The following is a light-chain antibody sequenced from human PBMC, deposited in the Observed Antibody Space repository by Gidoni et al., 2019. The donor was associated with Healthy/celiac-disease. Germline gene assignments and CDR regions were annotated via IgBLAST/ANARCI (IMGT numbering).Light chain of an antibody. Sequence: DIQMTQSPSSLSASVGDRVTITCRASQSISSYLNWYQQKPGKAPKLLIYAASSLQSEVPSRFSGSESGTDFTLTISSLQPEDFATYYCQQSYSTPQVTFGGGTKVEIK. CDR2: AAS. J-gene: IGKJ4*01. CDR1: QSISSY. CDR3: QQSYSTPQVT. V-gene: IGKV1-39*01.